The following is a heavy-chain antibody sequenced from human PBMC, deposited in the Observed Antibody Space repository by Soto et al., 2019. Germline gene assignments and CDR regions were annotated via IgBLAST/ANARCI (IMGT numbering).Heavy chain of an antibody. Sequence: QVQLVESGGGVVQHGRSLSLSCAASGFTFSSYAMHWVRQAPGKGLEWVAVISYDGSNKSYADSVKGRFTISRDNSKNTLYLQMNSLRAEDTAVYYCARESTGRLDYWGQGTLVTVSS. V-gene: IGHV3-30-3*01. CDR1: GFTFSSYA. CDR3: ARESTGRLDY. J-gene: IGHJ4*02. CDR2: ISYDGSNK. D-gene: IGHD1-1*01.